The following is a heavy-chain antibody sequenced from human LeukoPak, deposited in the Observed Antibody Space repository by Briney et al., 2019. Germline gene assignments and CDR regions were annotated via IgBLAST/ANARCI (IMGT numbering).Heavy chain of an antibody. CDR3: ASDSPAKDAFDI. J-gene: IGHJ3*02. Sequence: GGSLRLSCAASGFTFSSYSMNWVRQAPGKGLEWVSSISSSSSYIYYADSVKGRFTTSRDNAKNSLYLQMNSLRAEDTAVYYCASDSPAKDAFDIWGQGTMVTVSS. CDR2: ISSSSSYI. CDR1: GFTFSSYS. V-gene: IGHV3-21*01.